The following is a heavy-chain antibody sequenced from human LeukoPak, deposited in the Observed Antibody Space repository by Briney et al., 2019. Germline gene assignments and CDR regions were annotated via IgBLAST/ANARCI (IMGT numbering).Heavy chain of an antibody. D-gene: IGHD5-24*01. V-gene: IGHV1-46*01. Sequence: ASVKLSCKASGYTFTSYYMHWVRQAPGQGLEWMGIINPSRGSTSQAQTFQGRVTMTRDMPTSTVSMELSSLRSEDTAVYYCARDGGDGYKANWFDTWGQGTLVTVSS. CDR3: ARDGGDGYKANWFDT. J-gene: IGHJ5*02. CDR2: INPSRGST. CDR1: GYTFTSYY.